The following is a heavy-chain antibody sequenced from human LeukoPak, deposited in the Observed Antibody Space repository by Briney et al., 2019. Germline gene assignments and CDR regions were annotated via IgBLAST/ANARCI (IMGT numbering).Heavy chain of an antibody. Sequence: GGSLRLSCAASGFTFSSYSMNWVRQAPGKGLEWVSSISSSSSYIYYADSVKGRFTISRDNAKNSLYLQMNSLRAEDTAVYYCARPSSRYSDAFDIWGQGTMVTVSS. CDR2: ISSSSSYI. CDR3: ARPSSRYSDAFDI. D-gene: IGHD3-16*02. V-gene: IGHV3-21*01. J-gene: IGHJ3*02. CDR1: GFTFSSYS.